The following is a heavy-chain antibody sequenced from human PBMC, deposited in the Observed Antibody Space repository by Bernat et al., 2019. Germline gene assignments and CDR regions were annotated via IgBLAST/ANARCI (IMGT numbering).Heavy chain of an antibody. CDR3: AGDYYDILTGYSFDY. Sequence: QVQLQESGPGLVKPSETLSLTCAVSGYSISSGYYWGWIRQPPGKGLEWIGSIHHSGSTYYNPSLKSRVTISVDTSKNQFSLTRSSVTAAGTAVYYCAGDYYDILTGYSFDYWGQGTLVTVSS. D-gene: IGHD3-9*01. J-gene: IGHJ4*02. V-gene: IGHV4-38-2*02. CDR2: IHHSGST. CDR1: GYSISSGYY.